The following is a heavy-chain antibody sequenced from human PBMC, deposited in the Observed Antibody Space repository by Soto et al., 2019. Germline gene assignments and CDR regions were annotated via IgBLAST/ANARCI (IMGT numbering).Heavy chain of an antibody. CDR1: GFTFDDYA. V-gene: IGHV3-9*01. Sequence: GGSRRLSCAASGFTFDDYAMYWVRQVPGKGLEWVSGISWNSGRIGYADSVKGRFTISRDNAKNSLYLQMNSLRAEDTAVYYCARDLGGYDSWFDYWGQGTLVTVSS. CDR2: ISWNSGRI. CDR3: ARDLGGYDSWFDY. D-gene: IGHD5-12*01. J-gene: IGHJ4*02.